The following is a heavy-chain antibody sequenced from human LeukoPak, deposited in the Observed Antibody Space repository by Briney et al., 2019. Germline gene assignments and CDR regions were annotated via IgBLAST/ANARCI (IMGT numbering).Heavy chain of an antibody. CDR1: GGSVSTGGYF. J-gene: IGHJ4*02. Sequence: PSQTLSLTCTVAGGSVSTGGYFWSWIRQHPGKGLEWIGYIYYSGSTYYNPSLKSRVTISLDTSKNQFSLNLSSVTAADTAVYYCARDLPGYDIVWGQGTLVTVSS. D-gene: IGHD3-9*01. CDR2: IYYSGST. CDR3: ARDLPGYDIV. V-gene: IGHV4-31*03.